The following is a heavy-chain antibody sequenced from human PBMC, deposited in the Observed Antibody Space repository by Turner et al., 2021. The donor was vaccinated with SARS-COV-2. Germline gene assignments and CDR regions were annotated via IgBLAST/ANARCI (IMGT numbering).Heavy chain of an antibody. Sequence: QVQLQESGPGLVKPSETLSLTCTVSGVSINSYYWSWIRQPPGKGLEWTGSFYYSGSTNYNPSLQGRVSVSVDRPRNQLFLKIISVTAADTAVYYCARHGPTSTTKAFDPWGQGTLVTVSS. CDR2: FYYSGST. CDR3: ARHGPTSTTKAFDP. CDR1: GVSINSYY. J-gene: IGHJ5*02. D-gene: IGHD4-17*01. V-gene: IGHV4-59*08.